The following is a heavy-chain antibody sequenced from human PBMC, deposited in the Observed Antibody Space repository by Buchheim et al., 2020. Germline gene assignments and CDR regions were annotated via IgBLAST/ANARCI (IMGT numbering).Heavy chain of an antibody. CDR3: ARASVVTANWGGYYYYMDV. D-gene: IGHD2-21*02. Sequence: EVQLVESGGGLVQPGGSLRLSCAASGFTFSSYLISWVRQAAGKGLEGVANIKQDGSETYYVDSVKGRFTISRDNAKHSPYLPMNSLRAEDTAVYYCARASVVTANWGGYYYYMDVWGKGTT. J-gene: IGHJ6*03. CDR1: GFTFSSYL. V-gene: IGHV3-7*01. CDR2: IKQDGSET.